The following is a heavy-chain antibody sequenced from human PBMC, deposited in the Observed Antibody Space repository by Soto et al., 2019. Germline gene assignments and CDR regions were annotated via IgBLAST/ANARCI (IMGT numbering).Heavy chain of an antibody. CDR1: GYTFISYG. CDR2: ISGYNGNT. V-gene: IGHV1-18*01. Sequence: QVQLVQSGAEVKKPGASVKVSCKASGYTFISYGISWVRQAPGQGLEWMGWISGYNGNTKYAQKLQGRVTMTTDTSTSTANMQLRSLRSDDTAVYYCARDLGAQIVAYWGQGNLVTVSS. D-gene: IGHD1-26*01. J-gene: IGHJ4*02. CDR3: ARDLGAQIVAY.